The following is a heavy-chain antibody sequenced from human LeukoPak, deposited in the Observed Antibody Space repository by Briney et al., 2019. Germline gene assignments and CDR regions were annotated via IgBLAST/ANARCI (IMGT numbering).Heavy chain of an antibody. Sequence: PSETLSLTCAVYGGSFSGYYWSWIRQPPGKGLEWIGESNHSGSTNYNPSLKSRVTISVDTSKNQFSLKLSSVTAADTAVYYCARGRSYSNYRIGGFDPWGQGTLVTVSS. CDR1: GGSFSGYY. CDR3: ARGRSYSNYRIGGFDP. J-gene: IGHJ5*02. CDR2: SNHSGST. V-gene: IGHV4-34*01. D-gene: IGHD4-11*01.